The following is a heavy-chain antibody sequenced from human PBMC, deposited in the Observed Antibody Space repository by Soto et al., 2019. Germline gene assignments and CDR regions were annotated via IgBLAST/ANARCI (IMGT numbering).Heavy chain of an antibody. CDR1: GFTVENYA. Sequence: GCLRLSCVASGFTVENYAIHWFRQAPGKGLQWVSLVSWSGLTTYYGVAVKCRFTISRDNSKNSLYPEMNSLKPKDTALHSSVKDKYNRNAARTGYFIYGMDVWGQGTTVTVAS. J-gene: IGHJ6*02. V-gene: IGHV3-43*01. D-gene: IGHD6-25*01. CDR3: VKDKYNRNAARTGYFIYGMDV. CDR2: VSWSGLTT.